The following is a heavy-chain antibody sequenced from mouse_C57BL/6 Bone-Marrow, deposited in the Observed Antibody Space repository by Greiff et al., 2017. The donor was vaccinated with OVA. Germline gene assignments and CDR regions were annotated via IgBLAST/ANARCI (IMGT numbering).Heavy chain of an antibody. V-gene: IGHV5-12*01. CDR1: GFTFSDYY. J-gene: IGHJ1*03. CDR2: ISNGGGST. D-gene: IGHD1-1*01. CDR3: ARRGNYYGSSYWYFDV. Sequence: EVQLQESGGGLVQPGGSLKLSCAASGFTFSDYYMYWVRQTPEKRLEWVAYISNGGGSTYYPDTVKGRFTISRDNAKNTLYLQMSRLKSEDTAMYYCARRGNYYGSSYWYFDVWGTGTTVTVSS.